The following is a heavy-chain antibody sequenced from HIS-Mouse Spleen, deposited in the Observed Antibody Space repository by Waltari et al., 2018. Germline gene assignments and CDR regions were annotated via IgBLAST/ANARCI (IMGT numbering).Heavy chain of an antibody. V-gene: IGHV1-8*02. J-gene: IGHJ4*02. Sequence: QVQLVQSGAEVKKPGASVKVSCKASGYTFTSKYIHWVRRATGQGREWMGWVNPNSGKTGYAQKFQGRVTMTRNTSISTAYMELSSLRSEDTAVYYCARVYYDFWSGYYYWGQGTLVTVSS. CDR1: GYTFTSKY. D-gene: IGHD3-3*01. CDR2: VNPNSGKT. CDR3: ARVYYDFWSGYYY.